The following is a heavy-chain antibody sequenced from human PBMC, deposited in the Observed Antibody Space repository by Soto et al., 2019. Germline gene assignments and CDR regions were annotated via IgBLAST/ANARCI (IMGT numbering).Heavy chain of an antibody. Sequence: SETLSLTCTVSGGSVSSGDYFRSWLRQSPGKRLEWIAYIYYSGSTNYNPSLKSRATISVDTSKSQVSLTLTSMTAADAALYYCARSPNYYYYGFDVWGQGTAVALSS. D-gene: IGHD3-10*01. J-gene: IGHJ6*02. CDR1: GGSVSSGDYF. CDR3: ARSPNYYYYGFDV. V-gene: IGHV4-61*08. CDR2: IYYSGST.